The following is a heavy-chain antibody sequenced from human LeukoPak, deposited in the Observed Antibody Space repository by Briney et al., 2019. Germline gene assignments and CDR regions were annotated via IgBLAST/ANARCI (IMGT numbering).Heavy chain of an antibody. CDR2: IAHSGVT. CDR1: GGSVSGHY. CDR3: SRESGPYCPFGH. Sequence: RASETVSLTCGDFGGSVSGHYWSWIRQVPGKGLEWIGEIAHSGVTNCNPSLKSRVNISIDESKNHLYLSLASVTAADTAVYYCSRESGPYCPFGHWGRGTLDAVTS. D-gene: IGHD1-26*01. J-gene: IGHJ5*02. V-gene: IGHV4-34*01.